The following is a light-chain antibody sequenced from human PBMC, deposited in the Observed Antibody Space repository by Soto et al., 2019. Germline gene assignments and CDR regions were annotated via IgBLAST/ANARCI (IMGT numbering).Light chain of an antibody. CDR3: SSYAGSSNV. CDR2: EVN. Sequence: QSALTQPPSASGSPGQSVAISCTGTSSDVGGYNYVSWYQQHPGKAPKLMIYEVNKRPSGVPYRYSGSKSGNTASLTVSGLQAEDEADYYCSSYAGSSNVFGTGTNVTVL. V-gene: IGLV2-8*01. J-gene: IGLJ1*01. CDR1: SSDVGGYNY.